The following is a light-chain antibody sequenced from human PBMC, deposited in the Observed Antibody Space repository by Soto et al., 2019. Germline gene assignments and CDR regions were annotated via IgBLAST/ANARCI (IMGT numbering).Light chain of an antibody. CDR2: GAS. J-gene: IGKJ2*02. V-gene: IGKV3-20*01. CDR1: QSVSSSY. Sequence: EIVLTQSPGTLSLSPGERATLSCRASQSVSSSYLAWYQQKPGQAPRLLIYGASSRATGIPDRFSGSGSGTDFFPIISRLVHEDYVAEYCRHYCGRPLGTFGQGTRLEIK. CDR3: RHYCGRPLGT.